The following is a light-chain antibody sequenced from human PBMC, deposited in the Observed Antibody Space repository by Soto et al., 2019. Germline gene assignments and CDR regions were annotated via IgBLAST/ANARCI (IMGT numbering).Light chain of an antibody. CDR1: SSDVGGYNY. J-gene: IGLJ2*01. V-gene: IGLV2-14*01. Sequence: QSALTQPASVSGSPGQSITISCTGTSSDVGGYNYVSWYQQHPGKAPKLMIYDVSNRPSGVSNRFSGSKSGNTASLTISGLQAEDEADYYCRSYTGSSTLVVFGGGTKLTVI. CDR2: DVS. CDR3: RSYTGSSTLVV.